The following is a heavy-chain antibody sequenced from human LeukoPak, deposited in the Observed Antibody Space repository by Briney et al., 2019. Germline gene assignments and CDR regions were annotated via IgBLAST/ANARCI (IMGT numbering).Heavy chain of an antibody. CDR1: GGSISSSSYY. D-gene: IGHD6-13*01. CDR2: IFYSGST. Sequence: PSKTLSLTCTVSGGSISSSSYYWGWIRQPPGKGLEWIGSIFYSGSTNYNPSLKSRVTISVDTSKNQFSLKLSSVTAADTAVYYCARARSGIAAAGSQNYYYYYMDVWGKGTTVTISS. J-gene: IGHJ6*03. V-gene: IGHV4-39*07. CDR3: ARARSGIAAAGSQNYYYYYMDV.